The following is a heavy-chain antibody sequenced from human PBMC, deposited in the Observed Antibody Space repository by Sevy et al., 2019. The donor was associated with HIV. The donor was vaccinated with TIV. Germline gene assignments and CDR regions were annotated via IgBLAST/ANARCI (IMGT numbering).Heavy chain of an antibody. D-gene: IGHD6-13*01. J-gene: IGHJ6*02. CDR3: AREEAYSSSWYGNYYYCGMDV. CDR1: GGSISSYY. Sequence: SETLSLTCTVSGGSISSYYWSWIRQPAGKGLEWIGRIYTSGSTNYNPSLKSRVTMSVDTSKNQYSLKLSSVTAADTAVYYCAREEAYSSSWYGNYYYCGMDVWGQGTTVTVSS. CDR2: IYTSGST. V-gene: IGHV4-4*07.